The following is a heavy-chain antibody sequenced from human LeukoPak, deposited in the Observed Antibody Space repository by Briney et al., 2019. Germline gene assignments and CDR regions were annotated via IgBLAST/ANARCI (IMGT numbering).Heavy chain of an antibody. CDR2: IHYGGST. Sequence: PSETLSLTCTVSGGSISSSSYFWGWIRQPPGKGLEWIGSIHYGGSTYYNPSLKSRVTISVDTSKNQFSLKLSSVPAADTAVYYCARVAAGGGYNAPIDYWGQGTLVTVSS. CDR3: ARVAAGGGYNAPIDY. D-gene: IGHD5-24*01. CDR1: GGSISSSSYF. J-gene: IGHJ4*02. V-gene: IGHV4-39*07.